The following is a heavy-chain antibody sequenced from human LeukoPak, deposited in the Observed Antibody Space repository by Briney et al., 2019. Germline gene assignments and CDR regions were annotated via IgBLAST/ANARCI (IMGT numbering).Heavy chain of an antibody. CDR2: MNPNSGNT. CDR3: ARGRELWFGELSPMDV. V-gene: IGHV1-8*01. Sequence: ASVKVSCKASGYTFTSYDINWVRQATGQGLEWMGWMNPNSGNTDYAQKFQGRVTMSRNTSISTAYMELSSLRSEDTAVYYCARGRELWFGELSPMDVWGQGTTVTVSS. D-gene: IGHD3-10*01. J-gene: IGHJ6*02. CDR1: GYTFTSYD.